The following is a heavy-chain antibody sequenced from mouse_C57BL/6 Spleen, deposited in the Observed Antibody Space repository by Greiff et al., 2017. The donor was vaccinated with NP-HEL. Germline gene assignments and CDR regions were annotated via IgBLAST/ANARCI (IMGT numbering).Heavy chain of an antibody. D-gene: IGHD3-2*02. J-gene: IGHJ2*01. Sequence: EVQGVESGGGLVKPGGSLKLSCAASGFTFSSYTMSWVRQTPEKRLEWVATISGGGGNTYYPDSVKGRFTISRDNAKNTLYLQMSSLRSEDTALYYCARLAQGQDFDYWGQGTTLTVSS. CDR2: ISGGGGNT. V-gene: IGHV5-9*01. CDR1: GFTFSSYT. CDR3: ARLAQGQDFDY.